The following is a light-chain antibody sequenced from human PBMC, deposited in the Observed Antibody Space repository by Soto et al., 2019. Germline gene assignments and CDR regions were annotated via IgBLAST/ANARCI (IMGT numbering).Light chain of an antibody. Sequence: QSALTQPASVSGSPGQSITISCTGTSSDIGYYNYVSWYQQHPGKAPKVIIYEVSNRPSGVSDRFSGSKSGNTASLTISGLQAEDEGDYYGSSYEDSSILIFGGGTKLPVL. V-gene: IGLV2-14*01. CDR3: SSYEDSSILI. CDR1: SSDIGYYNY. CDR2: EVS. J-gene: IGLJ2*01.